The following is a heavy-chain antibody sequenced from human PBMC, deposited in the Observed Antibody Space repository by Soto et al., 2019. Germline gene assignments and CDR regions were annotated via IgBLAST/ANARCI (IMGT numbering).Heavy chain of an antibody. CDR1: GGTFSSYA. CDR2: IIPIFGTA. V-gene: IGHV1-69*12. CDR3: ACGYDSSGSYWYFDL. D-gene: IGHD3-22*01. J-gene: IGHJ2*01. Sequence: QVQLVQSGAEVKKPGSSVKVSCKASGGTFSSYAISWVRQAPGQGLEWMGGIIPIFGTANYAQKFQGRVTITADESXXTAYMELSSLRSEDTAVYYCACGYDSSGSYWYFDLWGRGTLVTVSS.